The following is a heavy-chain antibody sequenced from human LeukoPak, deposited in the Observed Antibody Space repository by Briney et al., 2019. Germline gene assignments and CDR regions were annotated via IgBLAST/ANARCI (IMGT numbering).Heavy chain of an antibody. CDR3: ATTVIGEAFDI. J-gene: IGHJ3*02. CDR2: IIPIFGTA. CDR1: GGTFSSYA. D-gene: IGHD3-16*02. V-gene: IGHV1-69*06. Sequence: WASVKVSCKASGGTFSSYAISWVRQAPGQGLEWMGGIIPIFGTANYAQKFQGRVTITADKSTSTAYMELSSLRSEDTAVYYCATTVIGEAFDIWGQGTMVTVSS.